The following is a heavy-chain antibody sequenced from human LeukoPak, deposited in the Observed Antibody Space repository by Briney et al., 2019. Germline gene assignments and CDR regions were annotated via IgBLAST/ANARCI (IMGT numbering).Heavy chain of an antibody. CDR2: IYSGGST. CDR3: AKGGHSSGYYFSFDY. V-gene: IGHV3-66*02. J-gene: IGHJ4*02. D-gene: IGHD3-22*01. Sequence: PGGSLRLSCAASGFTVSSNYMSWVRQAPGKGLEWVSVIYSGGSTYYADSVKGRFTISRDNSKNTLYLQMNSLRAEDTAVYYCAKGGHSSGYYFSFDYWGQGTLVTVSS. CDR1: GFTVSSNY.